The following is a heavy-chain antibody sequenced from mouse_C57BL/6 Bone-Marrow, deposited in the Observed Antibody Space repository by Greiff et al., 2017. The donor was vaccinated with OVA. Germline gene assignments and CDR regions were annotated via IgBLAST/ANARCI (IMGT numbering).Heavy chain of an antibody. J-gene: IGHJ2*01. CDR3: ARGGGYDDYFDY. CDR1: GYTFTNYW. D-gene: IGHD2-2*01. CDR2: IYPGGGYT. Sequence: QVQVVESGAELVRPGTSVKMSCKASGYTFTNYWIGWAKQRPGHGLEWIGDIYPGGGYTNYNEKFKGKATLTADKSSSTAYMQFSSLTSEDSAIYYCARGGGYDDYFDYWGQGTTLTVSS. V-gene: IGHV1-63*01.